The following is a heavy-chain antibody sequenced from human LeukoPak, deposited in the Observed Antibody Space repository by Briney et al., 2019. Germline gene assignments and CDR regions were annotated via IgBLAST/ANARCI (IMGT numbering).Heavy chain of an antibody. D-gene: IGHD3-22*01. J-gene: IGHJ4*02. CDR1: GDSIRSYY. Sequence: PSETLSLTCIVSGDSIRSYYWNWIRQAPGKALEWIGHIHNNGDSAYNFSLKSRVTISMDTSKNQFSLKLSPVTAADTAVYYCGRWGYFDSGNYFVVDYWGQGTVVTVSS. CDR3: GRWGYFDSGNYFVVDY. CDR2: IHNNGDS. V-gene: IGHV4-59*01.